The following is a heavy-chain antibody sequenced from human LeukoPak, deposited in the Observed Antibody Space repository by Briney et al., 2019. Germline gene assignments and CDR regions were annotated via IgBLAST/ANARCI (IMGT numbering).Heavy chain of an antibody. CDR2: ISYDGSNK. Sequence: SCKASGFTFSSYGMHWVRQAPGKGLEWVAVISYDGSNKYYADSVKGRFTISRDNSKNTLYLQMNSLRAEDTAVYYCAKDPAYWGQGTLVTVSS. V-gene: IGHV3-30*18. CDR3: AKDPAY. J-gene: IGHJ4*02. CDR1: GFTFSSYG.